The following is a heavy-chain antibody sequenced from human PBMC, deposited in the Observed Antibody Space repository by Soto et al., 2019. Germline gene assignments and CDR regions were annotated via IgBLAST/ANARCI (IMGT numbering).Heavy chain of an antibody. CDR3: ARDLRVLGATRQFEY. J-gene: IGHJ4*02. CDR2: ISAYNGNT. Sequence: GASVKVSCKASGYTFTSYGISWVRQAPGQGLEWMGWISAYNGNTNYAQKLQGRVTMTTDTSTSTAYMELRSLRSDDTAVYYCARDLRVLGATRQFEYWGQGTLVTVSS. D-gene: IGHD1-26*01. V-gene: IGHV1-18*01. CDR1: GYTFTSYG.